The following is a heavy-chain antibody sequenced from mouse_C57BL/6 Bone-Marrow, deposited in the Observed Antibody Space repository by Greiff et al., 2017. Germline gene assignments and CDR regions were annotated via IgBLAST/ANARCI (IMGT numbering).Heavy chain of an antibody. D-gene: IGHD4-1*01. CDR3: ARHKSGKTDGYFDV. V-gene: IGHV5-6*01. CDR2: ISSGGSYT. Sequence: EVQRVVSGGDLVKPGGSLKLSCAASGFTFSSYGMSLVRQTPDKRLEWVATISSGGSYTYYPDSVKGRFTISRDNAKNTLYLQISSLKSEDKAMYYCARHKSGKTDGYFDVWGKETTGTVYS. CDR1: GFTFSSYG. J-gene: IGHJ1*03.